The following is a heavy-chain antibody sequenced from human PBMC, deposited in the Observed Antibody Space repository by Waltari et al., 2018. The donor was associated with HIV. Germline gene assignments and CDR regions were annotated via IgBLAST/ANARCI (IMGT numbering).Heavy chain of an antibody. D-gene: IGHD3-16*01. CDR3: VRDPKTSWGELDY. V-gene: IGHV3-21*06. J-gene: IGHJ4*02. Sequence: EVQLVESGGGLVQPEESLRLSCAASGFVFSSYSMNWVRQAPGEGLEWISFISSSGSKIYYADSVKGRFTVSRDNAENSLYLQMNSLRDEDTAVYYCVRDPKTSWGELDYWGQGTLVAVSS. CDR2: ISSSGSKI. CDR1: GFVFSSYS.